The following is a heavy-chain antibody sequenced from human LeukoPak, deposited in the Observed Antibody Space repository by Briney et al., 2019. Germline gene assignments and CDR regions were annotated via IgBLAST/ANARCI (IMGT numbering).Heavy chain of an antibody. Sequence: ASVKVSCKASGYTFTSYAMNWVRQAPGQGLEWMGWINTNTGNPTYAQGFTGRFVFSLDTSVSTAYLQISSLKAEDTAVYYCARAPAHYYDSSDHYYVGESYFDYWGQGTLVTVSS. J-gene: IGHJ4*02. CDR3: ARAPAHYYDSSDHYYVGESYFDY. D-gene: IGHD3-22*01. CDR2: INTNTGNP. V-gene: IGHV7-4-1*02. CDR1: GYTFTSYA.